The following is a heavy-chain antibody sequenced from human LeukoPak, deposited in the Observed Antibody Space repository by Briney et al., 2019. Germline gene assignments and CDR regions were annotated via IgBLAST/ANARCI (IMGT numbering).Heavy chain of an antibody. CDR3: ARVRPRGTTRHNWFDP. Sequence: SETLSLTCAVSGGSISSNNWWIWVRHSPEKGLGWIGEIYHDGSTNYNPSLKSRVTISMDKSKNQLSLKLNFVTAEDTAVYYRARVRPRGTTRHNWFDPWGQGTLVTVSS. D-gene: IGHD4-17*01. J-gene: IGHJ5*02. CDR2: IYHDGST. CDR1: GGSISSNNW. V-gene: IGHV4-4*02.